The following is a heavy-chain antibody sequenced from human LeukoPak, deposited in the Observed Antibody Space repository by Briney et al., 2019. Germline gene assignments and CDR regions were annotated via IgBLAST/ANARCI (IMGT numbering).Heavy chain of an antibody. Sequence: ASVKVSCKASGYTFTGYNMYWVRQAPGQGLEWMGWINPNSGGTNYAQKLQGRVTMTTDTSTSTVYMELRSLRSDDTAVYYCARDGTTTDDYWGQGTLVTVSS. V-gene: IGHV1-2*02. J-gene: IGHJ4*02. CDR2: INPNSGGT. CDR3: ARDGTTTDDY. D-gene: IGHD1-26*01. CDR1: GYTFTGYN.